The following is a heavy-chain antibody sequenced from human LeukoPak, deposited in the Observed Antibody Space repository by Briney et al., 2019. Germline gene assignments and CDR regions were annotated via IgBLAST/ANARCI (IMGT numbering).Heavy chain of an antibody. CDR1: VYTYSSCC. D-gene: IGHD3-3*02. V-gene: IGHV3-7*01. J-gene: IGHJ4*02. CDR2: IREDGGEK. CDR3: TRDCTIALGKGLEDY. Sequence: PGGSLTLSCAAPVYTYSSCCASWPRQAPGKGLIWVANIREDGGEKNDVDSVKGRFTISRDNAKNSLYLQMNSLRAEDTAVYYCTRDCTIALGKGLEDYWGQGTLVTVSS.